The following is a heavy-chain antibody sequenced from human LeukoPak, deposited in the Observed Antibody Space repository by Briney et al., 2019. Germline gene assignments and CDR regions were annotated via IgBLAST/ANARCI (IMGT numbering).Heavy chain of an antibody. CDR1: GFIFSSFT. J-gene: IGHJ4*02. Sequence: GGSLRLSCTASGFIFSSFTMNWVRQAPGKGLEWISSISSSSSYIYYGDSVKGRFTVSRDNAKNSLYLQMNSLRAEDTAVYYCARDGYGTNSADYWGQGTLVTVSS. V-gene: IGHV3-21*01. CDR3: ARDGYGTNSADY. CDR2: ISSSSSYI. D-gene: IGHD4-23*01.